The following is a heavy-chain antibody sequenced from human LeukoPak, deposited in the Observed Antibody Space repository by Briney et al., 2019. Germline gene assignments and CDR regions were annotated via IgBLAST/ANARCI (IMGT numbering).Heavy chain of an antibody. CDR2: ISGDGGDT. D-gene: IGHD3-3*01. CDR1: GFTFRSHS. V-gene: IGHV3-43*02. J-gene: IGHJ4*02. Sequence: GGSLRLSCAASGFTFRSHSMNWVRQAPGKGLEWVSLISGDGGDTSYADSVKGRFTISRDNSKNSLYLQMNSLTTEDTALYYCTKGIGGSGYYGVDYWGQGTLVTVSS. CDR3: TKGIGGSGYYGVDY.